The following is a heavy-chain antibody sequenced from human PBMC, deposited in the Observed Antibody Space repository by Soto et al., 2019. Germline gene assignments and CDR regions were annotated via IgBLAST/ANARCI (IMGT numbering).Heavy chain of an antibody. CDR2: ISSSSYI. V-gene: IGHV3-21*01. J-gene: IGHJ3*02. D-gene: IGHD6-19*01. CDR3: ARNLPPGIAVAGSAFDI. CDR1: GFTFSSYS. Sequence: GGSLRLSCAASGFTFSSYSMNWVRQAPGKGLEWVSSISSSSYIYYADSVKGRFTISRDNAKNSLYLQMNSLRTEDTVVYYCARNLPPGIAVAGSAFDIWGQGTMVTVSS.